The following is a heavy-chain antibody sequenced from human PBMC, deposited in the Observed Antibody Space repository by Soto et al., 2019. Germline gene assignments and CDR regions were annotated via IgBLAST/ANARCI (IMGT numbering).Heavy chain of an antibody. CDR3: AREANYYDSSGYINWFDP. CDR2: IYYSGST. D-gene: IGHD3-22*01. J-gene: IGHJ5*02. V-gene: IGHV4-30-4*01. CDR1: GGSISSGDYY. Sequence: SETLSLTCTVSGGSISSGDYYWSWIRQPPGKGLEWIGYIYYSGSTYYNPSLKSRVTISVDTSKNQFSLKLSSVTAADTAVYYCAREANYYDSSGYINWFDPWGQGTLVTVSS.